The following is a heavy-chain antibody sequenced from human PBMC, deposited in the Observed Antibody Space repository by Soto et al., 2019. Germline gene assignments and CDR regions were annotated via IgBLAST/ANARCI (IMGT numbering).Heavy chain of an antibody. D-gene: IGHD3-22*01. CDR2: INNSGGGT. J-gene: IGHJ3*02. V-gene: IGHV3-23*01. CDR1: GFTFSNYA. Sequence: GGSLRLSCAASGFTFSNYAMSWVRQAPGKGLEWVSGINNSGGGTYYAGSVKGRFTISRDNSKNTLYLQMNSLRAEDTAVYYCARGDYYDTSGPFSDAFDIWGRGTMVTVSS. CDR3: ARGDYYDTSGPFSDAFDI.